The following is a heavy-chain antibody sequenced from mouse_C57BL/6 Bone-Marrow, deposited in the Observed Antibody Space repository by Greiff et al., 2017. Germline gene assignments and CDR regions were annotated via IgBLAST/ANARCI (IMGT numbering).Heavy chain of an antibody. D-gene: IGHD1-1*01. V-gene: IGHV6-3*01. Sequence: EVQGVESGGGLVQPGGSMKLSCVASGFTFSNYWMNWVRQSPEKGLEWVAQIRLKSDNYATHYAESVQGRFTISRDDSKSRVYLQMNNLRAEDTGIYYCTGHIYYYGSSLYYYAMDYWGQGTSVTVSS. J-gene: IGHJ4*01. CDR3: TGHIYYYGSSLYYYAMDY. CDR1: GFTFSNYW. CDR2: IRLKSDNYAT.